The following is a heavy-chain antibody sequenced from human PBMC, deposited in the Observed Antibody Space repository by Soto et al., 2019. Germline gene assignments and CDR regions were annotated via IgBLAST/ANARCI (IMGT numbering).Heavy chain of an antibody. Sequence: QVQLVESGGGVVQPGRSLRLSCAASGFTFSSYDMHWVRQAPGKGLEWVAVVLYDGSSKYYADSVEGRFTISRDNSKSTMFLQMNSLRAEDTAVYYCARDRKSGPTGGGLDWGQGTLVTVSS. V-gene: IGHV3-33*01. CDR3: ARDRKSGPTGGGLD. D-gene: IGHD4-4*01. J-gene: IGHJ4*02. CDR1: GFTFSSYD. CDR2: VLYDGSSK.